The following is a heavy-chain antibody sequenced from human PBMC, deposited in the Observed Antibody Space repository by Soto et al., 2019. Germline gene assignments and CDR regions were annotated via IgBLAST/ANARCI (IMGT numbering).Heavy chain of an antibody. CDR1: GGTLSSYA. CDR3: ARSEWELLDYYYYYGMDV. J-gene: IGHJ6*02. Sequence: SVKVSCKASGGTLSSYAISWVRQAPGQGLEWMGGIIPIFGTANYAQKFQGRVTITADESTSTAYMELSSLRSEDTAVYYCARSEWELLDYYYYYGMDVWGQGTTVTVSS. D-gene: IGHD1-26*01. V-gene: IGHV1-69*13. CDR2: IIPIFGTA.